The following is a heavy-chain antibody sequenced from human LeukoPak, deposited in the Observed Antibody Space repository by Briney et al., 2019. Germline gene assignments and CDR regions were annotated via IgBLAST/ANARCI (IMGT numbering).Heavy chain of an antibody. D-gene: IGHD6-19*01. CDR1: GGSISSYY. CDR3: ARVPRAVAGTGFDY. CDR2: IYYSGST. J-gene: IGHJ4*02. Sequence: PSETLSLTCTVSGGSISSYYWSWIRQPPGKGLEWIGYIYYSGSTNYNPSLKSRVTISVDTSKNQFSLKLSSVTAADTAVYYCARVPRAVAGTGFDYWGQGTLVTVPS. V-gene: IGHV4-59*12.